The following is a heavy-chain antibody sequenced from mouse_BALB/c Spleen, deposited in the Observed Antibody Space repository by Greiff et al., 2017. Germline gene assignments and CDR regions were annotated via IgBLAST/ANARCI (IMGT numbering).Heavy chain of an antibody. Sequence: EVKLEESGGGLVQPGGSMKLSCVASGFTFSNYWMNWVRQSPEKGLEWVAEIRLKSNNYATHYAESVKGRFTISRDDSKSSVYLQMNNLRAEDTGIYYCTRRYGNYVLDYWGQGTTLTVSS. CDR1: GFTFSNYW. CDR2: IRLKSNNYAT. J-gene: IGHJ2*01. V-gene: IGHV6-6*02. D-gene: IGHD2-1*01. CDR3: TRRYGNYVLDY.